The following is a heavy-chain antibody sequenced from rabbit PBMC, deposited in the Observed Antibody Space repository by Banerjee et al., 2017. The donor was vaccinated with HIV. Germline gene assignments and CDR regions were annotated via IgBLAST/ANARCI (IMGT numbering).Heavy chain of an antibody. CDR1: GFDLSSYYD. CDR2: IYTGDGNT. V-gene: IGHV1S45*01. D-gene: IGHD7-1*01. Sequence: QEQLVESGGGLVTLGGSLTLTCKASGFDLSSYYDMCWVRQAPGKGLEWIACIYTGDGNTWYASWAKGRFTISRTSSTTVTLQMTSLTAADTATYFCARDLAAVTGWNFGLWGPGTLVTVS. CDR3: ARDLAAVTGWNFGL. J-gene: IGHJ4*01.